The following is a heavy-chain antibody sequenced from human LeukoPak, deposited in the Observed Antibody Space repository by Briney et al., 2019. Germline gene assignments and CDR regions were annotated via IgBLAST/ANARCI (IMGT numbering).Heavy chain of an antibody. CDR2: INPSGGSR. CDR1: GYTFTSYY. J-gene: IGHJ5*02. V-gene: IGHV1-46*01. Sequence: GASVKVSCKASGYTFTSYYMHWVRQAPGQGLEWMGTINPSGGSRSYAQKFQGRVTMTRDTSTSTVYMELSSLRSEDTAVYYCARGRRIQLWLKRGNWFDPWGQGTLVTVSS. CDR3: ARGRRIQLWLKRGNWFDP. D-gene: IGHD5-18*01.